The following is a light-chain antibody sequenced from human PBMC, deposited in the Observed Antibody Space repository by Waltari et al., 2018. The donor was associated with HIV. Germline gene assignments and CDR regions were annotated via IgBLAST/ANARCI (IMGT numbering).Light chain of an antibody. J-gene: IGLJ2*01. CDR3: ASHAGSKDV. CDR1: SSDVGAYNY. CDR2: DVT. V-gene: IGLV2-8*01. Sequence: QSALTQPPSASGSPGQSVTISCTGTSSDVGAYNYVSWFQQHPGKAPKLMIYDVTNRPSGVPDRFSGSKSGNTASLTVSALQAEDEADYYCASHAGSKDVFGGGTRLTVL.